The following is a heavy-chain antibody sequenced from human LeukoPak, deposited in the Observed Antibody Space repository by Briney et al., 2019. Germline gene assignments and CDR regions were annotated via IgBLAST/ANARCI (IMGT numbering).Heavy chain of an antibody. J-gene: IGHJ4*02. CDR3: ARRRYLDY. V-gene: IGHV4-34*01. CDR2: INHSGST. CDR1: GGSFSDYY. Sequence: SETLSLTCSVYGGSFSDYYWSWIRQPPGKGLEWIAEINHSGSTNYNPSLKSRVTMSVDTSKNQFSLKLSSVTAADTAVYYCARRRYLDYWGQGTLVIVSS. D-gene: IGHD3-9*01.